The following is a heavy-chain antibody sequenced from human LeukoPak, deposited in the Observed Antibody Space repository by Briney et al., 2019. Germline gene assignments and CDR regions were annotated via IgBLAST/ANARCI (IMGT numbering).Heavy chain of an antibody. J-gene: IGHJ4*02. Sequence: PSETLSLTCAVAGYSTSSGYYWGWIRQPPGKGLEGIGCIYHSGSTYYNPSLTSRVTISVDTSKNQFSLKLSSVTAADTAVYYYARADYGDPYYFDYWGQGTLVTVSS. CDR3: ARADYGDPYYFDY. CDR1: GYSTSSGYY. D-gene: IGHD4-17*01. CDR2: IYHSGST. V-gene: IGHV4-38-2*01.